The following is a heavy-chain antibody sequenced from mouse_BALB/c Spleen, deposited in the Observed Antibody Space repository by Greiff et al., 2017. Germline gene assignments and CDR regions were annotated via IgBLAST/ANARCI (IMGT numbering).Heavy chain of an antibody. CDR2: IRNKANGYTT. CDR1: GFTFTDYY. J-gene: IGHJ2*01. V-gene: IGHV7-3*02. CDR3: ARAYGNYGYFDY. Sequence: EVQRVESGGGLVQPGGSLRLSCATSGFTFTDYYMSWVRQPPGKALEWLGFIRNKANGYTTEYSASVKGRFTISRDNSQSILYLQMNTLRAEDSATYYCARAYGNYGYFDYWGQGTTLTGSS. D-gene: IGHD2-1*01.